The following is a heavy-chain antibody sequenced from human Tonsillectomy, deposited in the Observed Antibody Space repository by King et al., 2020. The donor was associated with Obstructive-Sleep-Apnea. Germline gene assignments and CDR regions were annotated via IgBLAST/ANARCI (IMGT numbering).Heavy chain of an antibody. Sequence: VQLVESGGGLVKPGGSLRLSCAASGFTVSDYYMSWIRQAPGKGLEWISYISSSGFLTCYGDSLKGRFTISSDNARSSLYLRRNSLRAEDTAIYYCARDTMDCTGGSCFSRWYFDLWGHGTPVTVSS. CDR1: GFTVSDYY. D-gene: IGHD2-15*01. V-gene: IGHV3-11*01. CDR3: ARDTMDCTGGSCFSRWYFDL. J-gene: IGHJ2*01. CDR2: ISSSGFLT.